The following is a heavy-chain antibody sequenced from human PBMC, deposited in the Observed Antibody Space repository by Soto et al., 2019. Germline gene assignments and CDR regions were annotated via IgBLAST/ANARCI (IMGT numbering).Heavy chain of an antibody. D-gene: IGHD1-1*01. J-gene: IGHJ3*02. Sequence: QVQLVQSGAEVRRPGSSVKVSCKASGGTFGSNAISWVRQAPGQGLEWMGNIIPIFGTINNAQKFQGRVTITADEXTXTXXMELSSLRSEDTAVYYCAREGYTFGPGEVRGAFDIWGQGTMVTVSS. CDR3: AREGYTFGPGEVRGAFDI. CDR1: GGTFGSNA. CDR2: IIPIFGTI. V-gene: IGHV1-69*15.